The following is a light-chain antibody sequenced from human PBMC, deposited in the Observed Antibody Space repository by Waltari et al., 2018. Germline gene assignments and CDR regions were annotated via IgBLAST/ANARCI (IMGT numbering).Light chain of an antibody. J-gene: IGKJ2*01. CDR2: DAS. V-gene: IGKV3-11*01. Sequence: EIVLTQPPATLSLFPGERVTLSCRASQSVSSYLSWYQQKPGQAPRLLIYDASNRATGIPARFSGSGSGTDFTLTISSLEPEDFAVYYCQQRSNWPLYTFGQGTKLEI. CDR3: QQRSNWPLYT. CDR1: QSVSSY.